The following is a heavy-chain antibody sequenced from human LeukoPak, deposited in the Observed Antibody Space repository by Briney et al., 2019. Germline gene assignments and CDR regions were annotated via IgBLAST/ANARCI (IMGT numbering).Heavy chain of an antibody. D-gene: IGHD2-21*02. CDR2: IYYSGST. CDR1: GGSISSSSYY. J-gene: IGHJ4*02. Sequence: SETLSLTCTVSGGSISSSSYYWGWIRQPPGKGLEWIGSIYYSGSTYYNPSLKSRVTISVDTSKNQFSLKLSSVTAADTAVYYCARVTFCGGDCYPAAFDYWGQGTLVTVSS. V-gene: IGHV4-39*07. CDR3: ARVTFCGGDCYPAAFDY.